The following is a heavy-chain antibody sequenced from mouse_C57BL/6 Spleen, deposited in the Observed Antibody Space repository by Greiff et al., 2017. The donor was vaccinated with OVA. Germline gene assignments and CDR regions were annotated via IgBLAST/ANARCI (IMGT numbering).Heavy chain of an antibody. CDR2: IYPGDGDT. CDR1: GYAFSSYW. D-gene: IGHD1-1*01. CDR3: ERRTHYYGSSSGGFDY. J-gene: IGHJ2*01. Sequence: QVQLQQSGAELVKPGASVKISCKASGYAFSSYWMNWVKQRPGKGLEWIGQIYPGDGDTNYNAKFKGQATLTADKSSSTAYMQLSSLTSEDSAVYFCERRTHYYGSSSGGFDYWGQGTTLTVSS. V-gene: IGHV1-80*01.